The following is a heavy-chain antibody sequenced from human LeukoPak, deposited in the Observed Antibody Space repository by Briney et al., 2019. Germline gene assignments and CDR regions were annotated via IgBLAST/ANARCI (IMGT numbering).Heavy chain of an antibody. CDR2: IYYSGTT. Sequence: SETPSLTCTVSGGSISSYYWSWIRQPPGKGLEWIGYIYYSGTTNYNPSLKSRVTISVDTSKNQFSLKLSSVTAADTAVYYCARGVYIAAAQYGYWGQGTLVTVSS. V-gene: IGHV4-59*01. J-gene: IGHJ4*02. CDR3: ARGVYIAAAQYGY. CDR1: GGSISSYY. D-gene: IGHD6-13*01.